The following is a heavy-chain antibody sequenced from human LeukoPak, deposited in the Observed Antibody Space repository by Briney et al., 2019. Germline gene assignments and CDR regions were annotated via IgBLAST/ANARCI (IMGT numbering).Heavy chain of an antibody. CDR3: AKDGLWFGELLYPYFDY. D-gene: IGHD3-10*01. Sequence: GGTLRLSCAASGFTFSSYGMSWVRQAPGKGLEWVSAISGSGGSTYYADSVKGRFTISRDNSKSTLYLQMNSLRAEDTAVYYCAKDGLWFGELLYPYFDYWGQGTLVTVSS. CDR1: GFTFSSYG. V-gene: IGHV3-23*01. CDR2: ISGSGGST. J-gene: IGHJ4*02.